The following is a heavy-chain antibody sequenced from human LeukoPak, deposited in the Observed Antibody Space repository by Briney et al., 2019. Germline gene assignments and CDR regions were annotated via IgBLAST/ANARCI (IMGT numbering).Heavy chain of an antibody. CDR3: AKGPRALEHSTQSFDN. Sequence: GGSLRLSCTASGFSFARAWMTWVRQAPGKGLEWVSSISSSSSYIYYADSVKGRFTISRDNAKNSLYLQMNSLRAEDTAVYYCAKGPRALEHSTQSFDNWGQGTLVTVSS. V-gene: IGHV3-21*04. J-gene: IGHJ4*02. CDR2: ISSSSSYI. D-gene: IGHD1/OR15-1a*01. CDR1: GFSFARAW.